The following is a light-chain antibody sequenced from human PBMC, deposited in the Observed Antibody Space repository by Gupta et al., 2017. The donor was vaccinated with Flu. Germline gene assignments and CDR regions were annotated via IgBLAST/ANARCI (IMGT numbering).Light chain of an antibody. J-gene: IGLJ3*02. Sequence: QSVLTQPPSVSEAPRQRVTISCSGSNSNIGNNAVNWYQQLPGKAPKLLIYYDDLLPSGVSDRFSGSKSGTSASLAIXGXQSEDEXDYYCATWDDSLNGPVFGGGTKLTVL. V-gene: IGLV1-36*01. CDR1: NSNIGNNA. CDR3: ATWDDSLNGPV. CDR2: YDD.